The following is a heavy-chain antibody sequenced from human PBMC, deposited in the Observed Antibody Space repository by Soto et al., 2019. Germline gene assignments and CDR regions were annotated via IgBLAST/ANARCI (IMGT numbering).Heavy chain of an antibody. CDR1: GGSMIRYY. CDR2: VYYAVST. CDR3: ARRIVATETLDY. D-gene: IGHD5-12*01. Sequence: PSETLSLTCTVSGGSMIRYYWSWIRQPPGGGREWIGFVYYAVSTXXNPSLNSRXAISVETSKNQXSLTVXSVTAGDPAXYYCARRIVATETLDYWGQGTLVTVSS. J-gene: IGHJ4*02. V-gene: IGHV4-59*08.